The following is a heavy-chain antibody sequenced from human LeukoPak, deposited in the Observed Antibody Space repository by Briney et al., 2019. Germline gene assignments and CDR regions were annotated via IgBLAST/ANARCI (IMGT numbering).Heavy chain of an antibody. V-gene: IGHV1-18*01. CDR1: GYTFTSYG. CDR3: AREAGKMATIGDAFDI. CDR2: ISAYNGNT. Sequence: GASVKVSCKASGYTFTSYGISWVRQAPGQGLEWMGWISAYNGNTNYAQKLQGRVTMTTDTSTSTAYMELSRLRSDDTAVYYCAREAGKMATIGDAFDIWGQGTMVTVSS. D-gene: IGHD5-24*01. J-gene: IGHJ3*02.